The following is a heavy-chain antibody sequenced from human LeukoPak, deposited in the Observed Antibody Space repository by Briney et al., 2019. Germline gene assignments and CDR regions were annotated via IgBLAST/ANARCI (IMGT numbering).Heavy chain of an antibody. J-gene: IGHJ6*02. CDR2: IYYSGST. D-gene: IGHD3-16*01. Sequence: PSETLSLTCTVSGGSISTYYWSWVRQPPGKGLEWIGYIYYSGSTYYNPSLKSRVTISVDTSKNQFPLKLSSVTAADTAVYYCARGYPYVWGSYRPSHYGMDVWGQGTTVTVS. V-gene: IGHV4-59*08. CDR1: GGSISTYY. CDR3: ARGYPYVWGSYRPSHYGMDV.